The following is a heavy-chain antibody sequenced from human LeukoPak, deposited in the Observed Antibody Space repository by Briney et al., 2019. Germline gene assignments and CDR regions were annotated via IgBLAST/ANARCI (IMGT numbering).Heavy chain of an antibody. J-gene: IGHJ5*02. CDR2: IYYSGST. V-gene: IGHV4-61*01. D-gene: IGHD2-15*01. Sequence: PSETLSLTCTVSGGSVSSGSYYWRWIRQPAGKGLEWIGYIYYSGSTNYNPSLKSRVTISVDTSKNQFSLKLSSVTAADTAVYYCARSGPVVADYNWFDPWGQGTLVTVSS. CDR1: GGSVSSGSYY. CDR3: ARSGPVVADYNWFDP.